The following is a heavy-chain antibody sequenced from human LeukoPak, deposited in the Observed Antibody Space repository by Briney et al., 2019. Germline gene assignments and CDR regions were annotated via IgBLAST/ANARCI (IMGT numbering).Heavy chain of an antibody. J-gene: IGHJ4*02. CDR2: FDPEDGDT. CDR1: GHALIDLA. Sequence: ASVRISCKISGHALIDLAVHWVRQAPGKGLEWMGGFDPEDGDTLYAQKFQGRVTMTEDTSTDTAYMELTSLTSDDTAVYYCASPTSGLSFDHWGQGTLVTVSS. CDR3: ASPTSGLSFDH. D-gene: IGHD3-16*01. V-gene: IGHV1-24*01.